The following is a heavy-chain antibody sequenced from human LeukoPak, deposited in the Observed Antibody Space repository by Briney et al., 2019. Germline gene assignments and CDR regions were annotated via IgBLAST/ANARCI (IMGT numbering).Heavy chain of an antibody. Sequence: GGSLRLSCAASGFTFSSYAMSWVRQAPGKGLEWVSAISGSGGSTYYADSVKGRFTISRDNSKNTLYLQMNSLRAEDTAVYYCARDQASPYDFWSGSDLDYWGQGTLVTVSS. D-gene: IGHD3-3*01. CDR1: GFTFSSYA. CDR2: ISGSGGST. V-gene: IGHV3-23*01. CDR3: ARDQASPYDFWSGSDLDY. J-gene: IGHJ4*02.